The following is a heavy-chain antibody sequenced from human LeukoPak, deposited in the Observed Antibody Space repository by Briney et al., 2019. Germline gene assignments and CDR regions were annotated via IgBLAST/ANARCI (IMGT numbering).Heavy chain of an antibody. CDR2: VDWSGGRT. J-gene: IGHJ4*02. Sequence: GGSLRLSCAASQSTFDDYGMSWVRQDPGRRLEWVSTVDWSGGRTSYADSVKGRFTISRDNAKNSLYLQMNSLRAEDTASYFCVRSRRYYFDYWGQGTLVTVSS. CDR1: QSTFDDYG. CDR3: VRSRRYYFDY. V-gene: IGHV3-20*04.